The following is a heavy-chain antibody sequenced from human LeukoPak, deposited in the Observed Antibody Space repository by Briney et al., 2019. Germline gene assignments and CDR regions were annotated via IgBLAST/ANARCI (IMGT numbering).Heavy chain of an antibody. D-gene: IGHD2-15*01. V-gene: IGHV3-21*01. Sequence: GGSLRLSCAASGFTFSSYSMNWVRQAPGKGLEWVSSISSSSSYIYYADSVKGRFTIPRDNAKNSLYLQMNSLRAEDTAVYYCARASFQDYYYGMDVWGQGTTVTVSS. CDR2: ISSSSSYI. CDR3: ARASFQDYYYGMDV. CDR1: GFTFSSYS. J-gene: IGHJ6*02.